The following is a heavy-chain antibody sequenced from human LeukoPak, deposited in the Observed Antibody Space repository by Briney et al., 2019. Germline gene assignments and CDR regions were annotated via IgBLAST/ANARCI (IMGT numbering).Heavy chain of an antibody. Sequence: PSETLSLTCTVSGGSISSYCWSWIRQPPGKGLEWIGYIYYSGSTNYNPSLKSRVTISVDTSKNQFSLKLSSVTAADTAVYYCATSLEGVAAAGIDYWGQGTLVTVSS. CDR1: GGSISSYC. CDR3: ATSLEGVAAAGIDY. D-gene: IGHD6-13*01. V-gene: IGHV4-59*01. CDR2: IYYSGST. J-gene: IGHJ4*02.